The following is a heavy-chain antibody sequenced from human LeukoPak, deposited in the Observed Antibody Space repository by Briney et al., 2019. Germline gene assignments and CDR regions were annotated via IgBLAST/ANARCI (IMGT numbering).Heavy chain of an antibody. Sequence: PSETLSLTCTVSGGSISSSSYYWGWIRQPPGKGLEWIGSIYYSGSTYYNPSLKSRVTISVDTSKNQFSLKVSSVTAADTAVYYCARDASGYYYGYFDYWGQGTLVTVSS. D-gene: IGHD3-22*01. CDR1: GGSISSSSYY. J-gene: IGHJ4*02. CDR2: IYYSGST. CDR3: ARDASGYYYGYFDY. V-gene: IGHV4-39*02.